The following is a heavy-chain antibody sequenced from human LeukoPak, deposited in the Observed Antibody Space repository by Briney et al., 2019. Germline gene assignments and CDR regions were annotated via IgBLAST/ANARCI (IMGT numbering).Heavy chain of an antibody. J-gene: IGHJ3*02. Sequence: SGTLSLTCAVSGGSISSSNWWSWVRQPPGKGLEWIGEIYHSGSTNYNPSLKSRVTISVDTSKNQFSLKLSSVTAADTAVYYCARQRIARAFDIWGQGTMVTVSS. CDR3: ARQRIARAFDI. V-gene: IGHV4-4*02. CDR1: GGSISSSNW. D-gene: IGHD2-15*01. CDR2: IYHSGST.